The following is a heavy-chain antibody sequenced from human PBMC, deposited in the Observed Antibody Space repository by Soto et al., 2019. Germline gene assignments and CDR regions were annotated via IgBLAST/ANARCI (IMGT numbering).Heavy chain of an antibody. CDR2: ISGSGGST. CDR1: GFTFSSYA. V-gene: IGHV3-23*01. J-gene: IGHJ6*02. D-gene: IGHD1-26*01. Sequence: EVQLLESGGGLVQPGGSLRLSCAASGFTFSSYAMSWVRQAPGKGLEWVSAISGSGGSTYYADSVKGRFTISRDNSKNTLYLQMNSLRAEDTAVYYCACRGVGATTSWLHYYYYYGMDVWGQGTTVTVSS. CDR3: ACRGVGATTSWLHYYYYYGMDV.